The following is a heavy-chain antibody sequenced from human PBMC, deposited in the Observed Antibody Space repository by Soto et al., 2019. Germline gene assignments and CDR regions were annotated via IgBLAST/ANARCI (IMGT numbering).Heavy chain of an antibody. D-gene: IGHD1-26*01. CDR1: RFIFSGYG. J-gene: IGHJ4*02. V-gene: IGHV3-33*01. CDR2: IWYDGSNK. CDR3: ARDGVGATTYFGYFDY. Sequence: QVQLVESGGGVVQPGRSLRLSCAAPRFIFSGYGMHWVRQAPGKGLEWVAVIWYDGSNKYYADSVKGRFTISRDNSRNTLCLQMNSLRAEDTAVYYCARDGVGATTYFGYFDYWGQGTLVTVSS.